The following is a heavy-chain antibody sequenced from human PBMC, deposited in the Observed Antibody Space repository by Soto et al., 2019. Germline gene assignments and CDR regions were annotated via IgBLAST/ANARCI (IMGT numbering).Heavy chain of an antibody. J-gene: IGHJ6*02. CDR2: MNPYSGNT. D-gene: IGHD3-3*01. CDR1: GYTFTNYD. CDR3: ARGKNYDFWTGSSRGMDV. Sequence: ASVKVSCKASGYTFTNYDINWVRQATGQGLEWMGWMNPYSGNTGYAQKFQGRVTLTRNTSITTAYMELSSLRSEDTAVYYCARGKNYDFWTGSSRGMDVWGQGTTVTVSS. V-gene: IGHV1-8*01.